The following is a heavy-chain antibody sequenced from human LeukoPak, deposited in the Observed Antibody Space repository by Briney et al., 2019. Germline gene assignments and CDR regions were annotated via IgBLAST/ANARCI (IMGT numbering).Heavy chain of an antibody. CDR3: ARITRKAWYFDL. Sequence: PGGSLRLSCAACGFTVINSFMSWVRQAPGKGLEWVSIMFAGGKKYPPDSVKGRFIISRDESKNALYLQMNNLRVDDTAVYYCARITRKAWYFDLWGRGTLVTVSS. V-gene: IGHV3-53*01. CDR1: GFTVINSF. D-gene: IGHD1-14*01. CDR2: MFAGGKK. J-gene: IGHJ2*01.